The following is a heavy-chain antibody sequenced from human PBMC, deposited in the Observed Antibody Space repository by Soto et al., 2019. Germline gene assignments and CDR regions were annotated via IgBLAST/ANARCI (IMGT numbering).Heavy chain of an antibody. CDR3: AREGNLGRWLQPLDF. CDR1: GGSISSGGYS. CDR2: IHYNGNT. J-gene: IGHJ4*02. D-gene: IGHD5-12*01. Sequence: SETLSLTCAVSGGSISSGGYSWSWVRQPPGKGLEWIGNIHYNGNTKYNPSLKSRVTMSVDTSKNQFSLKLISVTAADTAKYFCAREGNLGRWLQPLDFWGQGTLVTVSS. V-gene: IGHV4-61*08.